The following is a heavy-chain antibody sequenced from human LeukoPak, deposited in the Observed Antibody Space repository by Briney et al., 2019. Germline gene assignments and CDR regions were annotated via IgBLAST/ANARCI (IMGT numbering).Heavy chain of an antibody. Sequence: GGSLRLSCAASGFTVTSNYMSWVRQAPRKALEWVSVIYGGGSKYYADSVEGRFIISRDNSKNTVYLQMNSLRAEDTAVYYCAREGRGYTDGYNDAFDLWGQGTMVTVSS. CDR2: IYGGGSK. D-gene: IGHD5-18*01. CDR3: AREGRGYTDGYNDAFDL. V-gene: IGHV3-53*01. J-gene: IGHJ3*01. CDR1: GFTVTSNY.